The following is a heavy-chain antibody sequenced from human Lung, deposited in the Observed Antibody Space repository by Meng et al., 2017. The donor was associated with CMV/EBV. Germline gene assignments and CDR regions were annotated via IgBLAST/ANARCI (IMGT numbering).Heavy chain of an antibody. CDR1: GFTFSRYW. V-gene: IGHV3-74*01. J-gene: IGHJ4*02. CDR3: VRDGDHWNFDY. Sequence: GGSLRLXCAASGFTFSRYWMHWVRQTPEKGLVWVSRIKTDRTYSNYADYVKGRFTISRDNARNTLYLQMNSLRGEDTAVYFCVRDGDHWNFDYWGQGTLVTVSS. CDR2: IKTDRTYS. D-gene: IGHD1-1*01.